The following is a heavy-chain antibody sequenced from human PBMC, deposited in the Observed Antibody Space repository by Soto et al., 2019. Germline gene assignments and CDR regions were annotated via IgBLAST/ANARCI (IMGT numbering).Heavy chain of an antibody. CDR3: ARNLLWFGELRGGDDY. J-gene: IGHJ4*02. V-gene: IGHV1-8*01. CDR1: GYTFTSYD. CDR2: MNPNSGNT. Sequence: QVQLVQSGAEVKKPGASVKVSCKASGYTFTSYDINWVRQATGQGLEWMGWMNPNSGNTGYAQKFQGRVTMARNTSISTAYMELSSLRSEGTAVYYCARNLLWFGELRGGDDYWGQGTLVTVSS. D-gene: IGHD3-10*01.